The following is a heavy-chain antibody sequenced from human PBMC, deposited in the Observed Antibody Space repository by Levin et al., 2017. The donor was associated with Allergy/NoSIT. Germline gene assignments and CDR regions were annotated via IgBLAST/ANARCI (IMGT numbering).Heavy chain of an antibody. Sequence: QTGGSLRLSCAASGFIVSSNYMSWVRQAPGKGLEWVSVIYSDNSKYYADSVKGRFTISRDNSKNTLYLQMNSLSPEDTAVYYCARVVFYGSGSYHFDYWGQGTLVTVSS. CDR2: IYSDNSK. J-gene: IGHJ4*02. V-gene: IGHV3-53*01. CDR3: ARVVFYGSGSYHFDY. CDR1: GFIVSSNY. D-gene: IGHD3-10*01.